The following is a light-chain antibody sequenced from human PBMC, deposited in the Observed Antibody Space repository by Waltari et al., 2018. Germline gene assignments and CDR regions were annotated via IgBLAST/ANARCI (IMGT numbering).Light chain of an antibody. CDR1: SSDVGSYNR. V-gene: IGLV2-18*02. J-gene: IGLJ2*01. CDR3: SSYTSSSSVV. CDR2: EVS. Sequence: QSALTQPPSVSGSPGQSVTISCTGTSSDVGSYNRVSWYQQPPGTAPKLMIYEVSNRPSGVRDRFAGSKSGNTASLTSAGLQAEDGAEYYCSSYTSSSSVVFGGGTKLTVL.